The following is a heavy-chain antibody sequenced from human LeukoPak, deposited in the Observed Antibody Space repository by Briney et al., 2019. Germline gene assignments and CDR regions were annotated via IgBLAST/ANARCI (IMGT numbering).Heavy chain of an antibody. J-gene: IGHJ4*02. V-gene: IGHV3-30*18. CDR2: ISSDGSKE. CDR3: AKSGGYCTDGICYHFDY. D-gene: IGHD2-8*01. Sequence: GRSLRLSCAASGFAFDAFGRHWVRQAPGKGLEWVAVISSDGSKEYYGDSVKGRFTISRDNSKNMLYLQMNSLRAEDSGVYYCAKSGGYCTDGICYHFDYWGQGTLVTVSS. CDR1: GFAFDAFG.